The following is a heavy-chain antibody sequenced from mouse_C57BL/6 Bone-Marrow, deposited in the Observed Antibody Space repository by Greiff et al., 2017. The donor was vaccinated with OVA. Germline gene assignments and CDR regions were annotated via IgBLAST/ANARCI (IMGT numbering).Heavy chain of an antibody. CDR2: IDPETGGT. Sequence: VQLQQSGAELVRPGASVTLSCKASGYTFTDYEMHWVKQTPVHGLEWIGAIDPETGGTDYNQKFKGKAILTADKSSSTAYMELRSLTSEDSAVYYCTREDDYDGMDYWGQGTSVTVSS. V-gene: IGHV1-15*01. CDR1: GYTFTDYE. J-gene: IGHJ4*01. CDR3: TREDDYDGMDY.